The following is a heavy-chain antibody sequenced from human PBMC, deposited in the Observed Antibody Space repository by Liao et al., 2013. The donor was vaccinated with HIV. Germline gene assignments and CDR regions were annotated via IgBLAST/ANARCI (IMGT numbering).Heavy chain of an antibody. V-gene: IGHV4-39*07. CDR2: ISYSGST. CDR3: ARGGHIVLESGLGHFQH. D-gene: IGHD2-21*01. CDR1: RGSISSSSHY. Sequence: QLQLQESGPGLVKPSETLSLTCTVSRGSISSSSHYWGWIRQPPGKGLEWIGTISYSGSTFYNPSLKSRVTISVDTSKNQFSLKLTSVTAADTAVYYCARGGHIVLESGLGHFQHWGQGTLVTVSS. J-gene: IGHJ1*01.